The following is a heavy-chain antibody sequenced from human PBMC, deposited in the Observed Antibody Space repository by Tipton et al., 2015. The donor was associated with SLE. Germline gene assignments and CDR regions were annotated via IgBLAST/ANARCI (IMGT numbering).Heavy chain of an antibody. V-gene: IGHV4-59*01. CDR2: IYHSESP. Sequence: TLSLTCTVSGGSISSYYWSWIRQPPGKGLEWIGDIYHSESPNYNPSLKSRVTISIDKSKNQFSLKLTSVTAADTAVYYCARDVGGLVPYHFDYWGRGTLITVSS. CDR1: GGSISSYY. CDR3: ARDVGGLVPYHFDY. J-gene: IGHJ4*02. D-gene: IGHD3/OR15-3a*01.